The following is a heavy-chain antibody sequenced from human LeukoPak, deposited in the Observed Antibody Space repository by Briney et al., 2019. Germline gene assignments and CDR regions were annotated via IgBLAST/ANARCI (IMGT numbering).Heavy chain of an antibody. CDR2: ISGSGGST. J-gene: IGHJ6*02. CDR1: GFTFSSYA. D-gene: IGHD4-17*01. CDR3: AKNYGDYYYYGMDV. V-gene: IGHV3-23*01. Sequence: GGSLRLSCAASGFTFSSYAMSWVRQAPGKGLEWVSAISGSGGSTYYADSVKGRFTISRDNSKNTLYLKMNSLRAEDTAVYYCAKNYGDYYYYGMDVWGQGTTVTVSS.